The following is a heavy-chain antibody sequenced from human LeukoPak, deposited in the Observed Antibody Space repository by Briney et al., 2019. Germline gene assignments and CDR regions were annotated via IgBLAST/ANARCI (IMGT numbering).Heavy chain of an antibody. D-gene: IGHD1-26*01. CDR3: ARVEWELNPFDY. CDR1: GFTFSNYA. CDR2: ISYDGSNK. J-gene: IGHJ4*02. V-gene: IGHV3-30-3*01. Sequence: GGSLRLSCAASGFTFSNYAMHWVRQTPGKGLEWVAVISYDGSNKYYADSVKGRFTISRDNSKNTLYLQMNSLRAEDTAVYYCARVEWELNPFDYWGQGTLVTVSS.